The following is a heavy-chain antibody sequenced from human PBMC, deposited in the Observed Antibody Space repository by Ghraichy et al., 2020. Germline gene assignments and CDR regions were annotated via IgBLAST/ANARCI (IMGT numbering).Heavy chain of an antibody. CDR2: FDPEDGET. J-gene: IGHJ4*02. CDR1: GYTLTELS. Sequence: ASVKVSCKVSGYTLTELSMHWVRQAPGKGLEWMGGFDPEDGETIYAQKFQGRVTMTEDTSTDTAYMELSSLRSEDTAVYYCVGAPMVRGASRWNLFDYWGQGTLVTVSS. V-gene: IGHV1-24*01. D-gene: IGHD3-10*01. CDR3: VGAPMVRGASRWNLFDY.